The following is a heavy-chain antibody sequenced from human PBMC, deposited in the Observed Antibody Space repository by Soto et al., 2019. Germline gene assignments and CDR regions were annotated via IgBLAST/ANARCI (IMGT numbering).Heavy chain of an antibody. Sequence: LRLSCAASGFTVSSNYMSWVRQAPGKGLEWVSVIYSGGSTYYADSVKGRFTISRDNSKNTLYLQMNSLRAEDTAVYYCARSQGTMVRGVIAPRYFDYWGQGTLVTVSS. CDR3: ARSQGTMVRGVIAPRYFDY. V-gene: IGHV3-53*01. J-gene: IGHJ4*02. CDR2: IYSGGST. D-gene: IGHD3-10*01. CDR1: GFTVSSNY.